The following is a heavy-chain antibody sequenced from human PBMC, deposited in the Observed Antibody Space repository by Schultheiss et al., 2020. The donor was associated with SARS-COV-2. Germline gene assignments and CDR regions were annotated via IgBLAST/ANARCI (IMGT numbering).Heavy chain of an antibody. D-gene: IGHD1-26*01. J-gene: IGHJ2*01. CDR3: ARGGGRYWYFDL. V-gene: IGHV3-7*04. CDR2: IKQDGSEK. Sequence: GGSLRLSCAASGFTFSSYWMSWVRQAPGKGLEWVANIKQDGSEKYYVDSVKGRFTISRDNAKTTVFLQMNSLRAEDTAVYYCARGGGRYWYFDLWGRGTLVTVSS. CDR1: GFTFSSYW.